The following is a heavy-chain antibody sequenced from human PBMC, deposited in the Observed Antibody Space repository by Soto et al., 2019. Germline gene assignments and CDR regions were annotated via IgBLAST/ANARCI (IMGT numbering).Heavy chain of an antibody. CDR2: ISISGTTI. CDR3: ARPVGQLWISN. D-gene: IGHD5-18*01. Sequence: PGGSLRLSCAASGFTLSDYYMTWIRQAPGKGLEWVSDISISGTTIHYADSVRGRFTISRDNAKNSLWLQMNTLRAEDTAVYYCARPVGQLWISNWGQGTLVTVSS. CDR1: GFTLSDYY. V-gene: IGHV3-11*01. J-gene: IGHJ4*02.